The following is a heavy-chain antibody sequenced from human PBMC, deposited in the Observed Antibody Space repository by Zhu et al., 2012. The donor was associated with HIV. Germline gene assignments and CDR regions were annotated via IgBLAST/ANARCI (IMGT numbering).Heavy chain of an antibody. CDR1: GYSISSGYY. V-gene: IGHV4-38-2*01. CDR3: ASQVTGVRGVVDY. J-gene: IGHJ4*02. CDR2: IYHSGST. D-gene: IGHD3-10*01. Sequence: QVQLEESGPGLVKPSETLSLTCGVSGYSISSGYYWGWIRQPPGKGLEWIRTIYHSGSTCYNPSLKSRVIISVDTSKNHFSLKLNSVTAADTALYYCASQVTGVRGVVDYWGQGTLVTVSS.